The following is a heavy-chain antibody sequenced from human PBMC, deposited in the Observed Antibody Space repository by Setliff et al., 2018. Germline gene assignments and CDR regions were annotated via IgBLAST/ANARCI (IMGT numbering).Heavy chain of an antibody. D-gene: IGHD3-3*01. CDR3: ARGYYNFLSGYYTPYYFDY. CDR2: LYYTGSA. J-gene: IGHJ4*02. Sequence: PSETLSLTCTVSGGSISGDYWNWIRQSPGKGLEWIGNLYYTGSANFNPSLKSRVTMSIDTSKNRFSLKLTSVTAADTAVYFCARGYYNFLSGYYTPYYFDYWGQGTLVTVSS. V-gene: IGHV4-59*01. CDR1: GGSISGDY.